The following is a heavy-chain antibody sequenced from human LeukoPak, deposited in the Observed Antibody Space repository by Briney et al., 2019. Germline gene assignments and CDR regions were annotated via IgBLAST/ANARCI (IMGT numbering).Heavy chain of an antibody. CDR2: IYYSGST. D-gene: IGHD3-10*01. V-gene: IGHV4-59*01. CDR1: GGSISSYY. CDR3: ARSNVLRWFGELLPRCAFDI. Sequence: SQTLSLTCTVSGGSISSYYCSWIRQPPGKGLEWIGYIYYSGSTNYNPSLKSRVTISVDTSKNQFSLKLSSVTAADTAVYYCARSNVLRWFGELLPRCAFDIWGQGTMVTVSS. J-gene: IGHJ3*02.